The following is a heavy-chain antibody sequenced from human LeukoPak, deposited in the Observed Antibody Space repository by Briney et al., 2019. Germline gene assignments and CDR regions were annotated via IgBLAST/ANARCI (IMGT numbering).Heavy chain of an antibody. CDR3: ARGYVWGSEGDYFDY. CDR2: ISSSGSPI. J-gene: IGHJ4*02. V-gene: IGHV3-48*03. CDR1: GLTFSSHD. D-gene: IGHD3-16*01. Sequence: PGGSLRLSCAASGLTFSSHDMNWVRQAPGKGLEWVSYISSSGSPIYYAHSVKGRFTISTDNTKNSLYVQMNSLRAEDTAVYYCARGYVWGSEGDYFDYWGQGTLVTVSS.